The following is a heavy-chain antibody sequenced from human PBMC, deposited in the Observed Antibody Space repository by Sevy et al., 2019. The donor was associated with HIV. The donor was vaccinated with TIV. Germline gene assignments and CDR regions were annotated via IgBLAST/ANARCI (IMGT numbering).Heavy chain of an antibody. V-gene: IGHV3-30*18. J-gene: IGHJ4*02. D-gene: IGHD3-9*01. CDR1: GFTFSRYG. CDR3: AKLDYDILTGNPDY. CDR2: ISFDGSKK. Sequence: GGSPRLSCAASGFTFSRYGMHWVRQAPGKGLEWVAVISFDGSKKYYGDSVKGRFTISRDNSKNTLYLAMSSLSPEDTAVYYCAKLDYDILTGNPDYWGQGTLVTVSS.